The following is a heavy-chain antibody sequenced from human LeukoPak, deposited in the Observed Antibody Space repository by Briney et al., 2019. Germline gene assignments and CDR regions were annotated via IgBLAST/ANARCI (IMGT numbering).Heavy chain of an antibody. CDR2: IYYSGST. J-gene: IGHJ4*02. Sequence: SETLSLTCTVSGGSISTYYWNWIRQPPGKGLEWIGYIYYSGSTYYNPSLKSRVTISVDTSKNQFSLKLSSVTAADTAVYYCARVTGIAAAGRESFDYWGQGTLVTVSS. CDR1: GGSISTYY. V-gene: IGHV4-59*06. D-gene: IGHD6-13*01. CDR3: ARVTGIAAAGRESFDY.